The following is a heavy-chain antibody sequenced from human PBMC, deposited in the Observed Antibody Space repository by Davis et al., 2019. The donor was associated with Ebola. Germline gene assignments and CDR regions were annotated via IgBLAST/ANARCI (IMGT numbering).Heavy chain of an antibody. V-gene: IGHV5-10-1*01. CDR1: GYSFTSYW. CDR2: IDPSDSYT. CDR3: ARPSTSGQGNAFNI. D-gene: IGHD2-8*01. J-gene: IGHJ3*02. Sequence: KVSCKGSGYSFTSYWIGWVRQMPGKGLEWMGRIDPSDSYTNYSPSFQGHVTISADKSISTAYLQWSSLKASDTALYYCARPSTSGQGNAFNIWGQGTMVRVSS.